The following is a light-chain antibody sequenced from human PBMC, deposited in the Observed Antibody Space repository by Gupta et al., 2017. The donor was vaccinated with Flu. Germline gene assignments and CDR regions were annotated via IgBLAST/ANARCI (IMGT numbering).Light chain of an antibody. CDR3: QHYPNSFWT. CDR2: ATS. CDR1: QNVRSSH. J-gene: IGKJ1*01. V-gene: IGKV3-20*01. Sequence: LLTQSTGTLSLSPAERATLNRWPSQNVRSSHLAWYQQKPGQAPRLLMYATSIRATGIPDRFSGSGSLTYFMLTIIRLEFEDFAVYYWQHYPNSFWTFGQGTKVEIK.